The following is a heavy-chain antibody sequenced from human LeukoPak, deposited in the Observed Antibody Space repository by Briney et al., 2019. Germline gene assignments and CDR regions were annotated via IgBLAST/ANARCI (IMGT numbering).Heavy chain of an antibody. D-gene: IGHD3-22*01. V-gene: IGHV4-30-4*01. CDR2: IYYSGST. CDR3: AREGYYDSSGTPDY. CDR1: GGSISSGDYY. J-gene: IGHJ4*02. Sequence: SETLSLTCTVSGGSISSGDYYWSWIRQPPGKGLEWIGYIYYSGSTYYNPSLKSRVTISVDTSKNQFSLKLSSVTAADTAVYYCAREGYYDSSGTPDYWGQGTLVTVSS.